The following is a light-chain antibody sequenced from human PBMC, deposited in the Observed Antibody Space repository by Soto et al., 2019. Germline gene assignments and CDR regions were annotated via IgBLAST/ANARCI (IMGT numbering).Light chain of an antibody. V-gene: IGKV1-5*01. J-gene: IGKJ1*01. CDR1: QSISSW. Sequence: DIQMTQSPSTLSASVGDRVTITCRASQSISSWLAWYQQKPGKAPKLLIYDASSLESGVPSRFSGSGSGTEFTLTISSLQPDDFATYYCQQYNSSPRTFGLGTKVEIK. CDR3: QQYNSSPRT. CDR2: DAS.